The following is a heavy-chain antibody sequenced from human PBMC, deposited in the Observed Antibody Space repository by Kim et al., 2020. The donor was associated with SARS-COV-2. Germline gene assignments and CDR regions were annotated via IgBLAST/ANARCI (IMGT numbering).Heavy chain of an antibody. CDR1: GFTFSSYW. CDR2: IKQDGSEK. J-gene: IGHJ6*02. D-gene: IGHD6-13*01. V-gene: IGHV3-7*01. Sequence: GGSLRLSCAASGFTFSSYWMSWVRQAPGKGLEWVANIKQDGSEKYYVDSVKGRFTISRDNAKNSLYLQMNSLRAEDTAVYYCAREESVEYSSSWYNFGMSYCYYGRDVWGQGTTVTVSS. CDR3: AREESVEYSSSWYNFGMSYCYYGRDV.